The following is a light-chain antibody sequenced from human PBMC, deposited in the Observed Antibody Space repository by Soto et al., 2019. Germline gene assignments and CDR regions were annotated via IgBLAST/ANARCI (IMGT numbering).Light chain of an antibody. V-gene: IGLV1-44*01. CDR3: AAWDDSLTGFVV. CDR1: SSNIGSNT. Sequence: QTVVTQPPSASGTPGQRVTISCSGSSSNIGSNTVNWYQQLPGTAPKLVIHSNHQRPSGVPDRFSGSKSGTSASLAISGLQSEDEADYYCAAWDDSLTGFVVFGGGTKLTVL. J-gene: IGLJ2*01. CDR2: SNH.